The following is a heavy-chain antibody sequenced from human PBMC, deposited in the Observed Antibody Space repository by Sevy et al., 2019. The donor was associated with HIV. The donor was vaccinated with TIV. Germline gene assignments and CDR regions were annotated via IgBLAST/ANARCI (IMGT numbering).Heavy chain of an antibody. Sequence: GGSLRLSCTTSGFTFGDYAMNWVRQAPGKGLEWVAFLKSKADGGTVDHAASVKGRFTISRDDSKSIAYLQMNDLTTEDTGVYYCTRWKGLQSIFYYWGQGALVTVSS. CDR2: LKSKADGGTV. V-gene: IGHV3-49*04. J-gene: IGHJ4*02. CDR3: TRWKGLQSIFYY. CDR1: GFTFGDYA. D-gene: IGHD1-1*01.